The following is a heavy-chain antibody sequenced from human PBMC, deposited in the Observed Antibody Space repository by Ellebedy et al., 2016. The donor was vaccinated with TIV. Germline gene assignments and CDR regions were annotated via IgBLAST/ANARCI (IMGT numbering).Heavy chain of an antibody. CDR2: MNPNSGNT. J-gene: IGHJ5*02. D-gene: IGHD4-17*01. CDR1: GYTFTSYG. V-gene: IGHV1-8*03. Sequence: AASVKVSCKASGYTFTSYGINWVRQATGQGLEWMGWMNPNSGNTGYAQKFQGRVTITRNTSISTAYMELSSLRSEDTAVYYCARGLTTVTTLGGGWFDPWGQGTLVTVSS. CDR3: ARGLTTVTTLGGGWFDP.